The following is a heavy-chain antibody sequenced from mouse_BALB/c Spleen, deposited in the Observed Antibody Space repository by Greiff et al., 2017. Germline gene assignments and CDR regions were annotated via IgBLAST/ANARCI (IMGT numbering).Heavy chain of an antibody. CDR1: GDSITSCY. Sequence: EVQLQESGPSLVKPSQTLSLTCSVTGDSITSCYWNWIRKFPGNKLEYMGYISYSGSTYYNPSLKSRISITRDTSKNQYYLQLNSVTTEDTATYYCARSPYGSGYWYFDVWGAGTTVTVSS. CDR2: ISYSGST. J-gene: IGHJ1*01. CDR3: ARSPYGSGYWYFDV. D-gene: IGHD1-1*01. V-gene: IGHV3-8*02.